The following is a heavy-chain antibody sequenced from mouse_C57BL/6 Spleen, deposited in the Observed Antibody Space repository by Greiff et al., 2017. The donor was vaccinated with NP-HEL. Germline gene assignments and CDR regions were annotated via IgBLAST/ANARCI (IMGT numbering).Heavy chain of an antibody. J-gene: IGHJ1*03. Sequence: DVKLQESGPELVKPGDSVKISCKASGYSFTGYFMNWVMQSHGTSLEWIGRINPYNGDTFYNQKFKGKATLTVDKSSSTAHMELRSLTSEDSAVYYCARSTVVQSFDVWGTGTTVTVSS. CDR3: ARSTVVQSFDV. V-gene: IGHV1-20*01. CDR1: GYSFTGYF. CDR2: INPYNGDT. D-gene: IGHD1-1*01.